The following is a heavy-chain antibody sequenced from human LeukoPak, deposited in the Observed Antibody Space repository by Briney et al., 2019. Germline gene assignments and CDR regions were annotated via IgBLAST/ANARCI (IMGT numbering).Heavy chain of an antibody. D-gene: IGHD4-17*01. Sequence: GGSLRLSCAASGFTFSSYWMSWVRQAPGKGLEWVANIKQDGSEKYYVDSVKGRFTISRDNAKNSLYLQMNSLRAEDTAVYYCARELEDMTTVTTFDYWGQGTLVTVSS. CDR2: IKQDGSEK. V-gene: IGHV3-7*01. CDR1: GFTFSSYW. J-gene: IGHJ4*02. CDR3: ARELEDMTTVTTFDY.